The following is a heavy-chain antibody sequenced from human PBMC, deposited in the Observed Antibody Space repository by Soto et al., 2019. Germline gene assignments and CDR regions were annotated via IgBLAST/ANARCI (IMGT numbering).Heavy chain of an antibody. CDR1: GYSFTKYW. J-gene: IGHJ4*02. D-gene: IGHD1-26*01. CDR2: IDPGDSDT. V-gene: IGHV5-51*01. CDR3: ARQNQHSGSYYFDY. Sequence: GESLKISCKSSGYSFTKYWMGWVRQMPGKGLEWMGIIDPGDSDTRHSPSFQGQVTISADKSISTAYLQWSSLKASDTAMYYCARQNQHSGSYYFDYWGQGTPVTVSS.